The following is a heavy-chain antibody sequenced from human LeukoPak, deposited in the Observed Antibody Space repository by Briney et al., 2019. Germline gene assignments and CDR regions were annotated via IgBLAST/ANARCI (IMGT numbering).Heavy chain of an antibody. J-gene: IGHJ4*02. CDR3: ARGGGGLQFADY. CDR2: INSRGST. D-gene: IGHD5-24*01. Sequence: SETLSLTCAVYARSSSGYYWSWIRHPPGKGREWIGEINSRGSTNYNTCLKSRVSISVDTTKNQYSLKLSSVTAADTAGYYCARGGGGLQFADYWGQGTLVTVSS. V-gene: IGHV4-34*01. CDR1: ARSSSGYY.